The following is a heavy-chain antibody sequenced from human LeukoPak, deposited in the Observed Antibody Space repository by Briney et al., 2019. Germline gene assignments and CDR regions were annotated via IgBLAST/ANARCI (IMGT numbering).Heavy chain of an antibody. CDR1: GGSISSYY. J-gene: IGHJ4*02. CDR2: IYYSGST. V-gene: IGHV4-59*01. D-gene: IGHD2-2*01. Sequence: SETLSLTCTVSGGSISSYYWSWIRQPPGKGLEWIGYIYYSGSTNYNPSLKSRVTISVDTSKNQFSLNLGSVTAADTAVYYCARATLVPAAYYFDYWGQGTLVTVSS. CDR3: ARATLVPAAYYFDY.